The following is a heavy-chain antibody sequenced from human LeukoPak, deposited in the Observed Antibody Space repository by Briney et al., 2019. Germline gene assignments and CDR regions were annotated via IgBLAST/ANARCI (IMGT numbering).Heavy chain of an antibody. D-gene: IGHD2-2*01. Sequence: SETLSLTCAVYGGSFSGYYWSWIHQPPGKGLEWIGEINHSGSTNYNPSLKSRVTISVDTSKNQFSLKLSSVTAADTAVYYCARAQDIVVVPAAYREIYYYYYGMDVWGQRTTVTVSS. J-gene: IGHJ6*02. CDR2: INHSGST. V-gene: IGHV4-34*01. CDR1: GGSFSGYY. CDR3: ARAQDIVVVPAAYREIYYYYYGMDV.